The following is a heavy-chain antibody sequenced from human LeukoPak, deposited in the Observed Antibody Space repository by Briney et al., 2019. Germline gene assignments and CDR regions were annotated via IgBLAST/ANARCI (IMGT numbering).Heavy chain of an antibody. CDR3: ARVGGSSFYYYYYGMDV. J-gene: IGHJ6*02. D-gene: IGHD2-15*01. CDR1: GFTFSSYA. V-gene: IGHV3-30-3*01. Sequence: GGSLRLSCAASGFTFSSYAMHWVRQAPGKGLEWVAVISYDGSNKYYADSVKGRFTISRDNSKNTLYLQMNSLRAEDTAVYYCARVGGSSFYYYYYGMDVWGQGTTVTVSS. CDR2: ISYDGSNK.